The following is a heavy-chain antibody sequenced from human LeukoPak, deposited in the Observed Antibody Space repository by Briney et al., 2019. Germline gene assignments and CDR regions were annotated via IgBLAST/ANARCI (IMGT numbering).Heavy chain of an antibody. V-gene: IGHV4-59*01. D-gene: IGHD3-22*01. CDR3: ARWYYDSSGYRYFDY. CDR1: GGSLTTYY. CDR2: IYYSGST. Sequence: SETLSLTCTVSGGSLTTYYWNWIRQPPGKGLEWIGYIYYSGSTNYNPSLKSRVTISVDTSKNQFSLKLSSVTAADTAVYYCARWYYDSSGYRYFDYWGQGTLVTVSS. J-gene: IGHJ4*02.